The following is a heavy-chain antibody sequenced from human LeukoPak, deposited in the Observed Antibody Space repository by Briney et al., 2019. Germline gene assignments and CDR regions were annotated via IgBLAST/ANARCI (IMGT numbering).Heavy chain of an antibody. J-gene: IGHJ4*02. CDR2: IRSKANSYAT. D-gene: IGHD5-24*01. CDR3: TRDGYSVNWDY. V-gene: IGHV3-73*01. Sequence: GGSLRLSCAASGFTFSGSAMHWVRQASGKGLGWVGRIRSKANSYATAYAASVKGRFTISRDDSKNTAYLQMNSLKTEDTAVYYCTRDGYSVNWDYWGQGTLVTVSS. CDR1: GFTFSGSA.